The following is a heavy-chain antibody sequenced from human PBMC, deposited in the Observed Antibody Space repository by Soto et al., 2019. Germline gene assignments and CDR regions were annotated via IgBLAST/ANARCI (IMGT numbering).Heavy chain of an antibody. CDR2: VNPTSGKI. J-gene: IGHJ6*02. V-gene: IGHV1-46*01. D-gene: IGHD6-19*01. CDR3: TREAVDYYDGMDV. Sequence: ASVKVSCKASGHTFTNFHMHWLRQAPGQGLEWMGVVNPTSGKITYAQKFQGRVTMTRDTSTSTLYMELTSLRSEDTAVYYCTREAVDYYDGMDVWGQGTTVTVSS. CDR1: GHTFTNFH.